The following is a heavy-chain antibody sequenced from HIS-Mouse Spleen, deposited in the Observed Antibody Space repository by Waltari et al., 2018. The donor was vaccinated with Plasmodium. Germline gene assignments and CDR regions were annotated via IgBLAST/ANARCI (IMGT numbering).Heavy chain of an antibody. Sequence: QVQLVESGGGVVQPGRSLRLSCAASGFTFSSYGWHWVRQAPGKGVGWGAGISYDGSNKYYADSVKGRFTISRDNSKNTLYLQMNSLRAEDTAGYYCAKDRRSSSWYVDYWGQGTLVTVSS. CDR1: GFTFSSYG. CDR3: AKDRRSSSWYVDY. V-gene: IGHV3-30*18. D-gene: IGHD6-13*01. CDR2: ISYDGSNK. J-gene: IGHJ4*02.